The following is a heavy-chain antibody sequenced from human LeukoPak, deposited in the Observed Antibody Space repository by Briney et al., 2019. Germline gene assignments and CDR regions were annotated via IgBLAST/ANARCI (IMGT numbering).Heavy chain of an antibody. CDR3: ARDLDF. CDR2: MSPTSGDT. CDR1: GYTFTNYD. V-gene: IGHV1-8*01. Sequence: ASVKVSCKTSGYTFTNYDIYWVRQSTEQGFEWMGWMSPTSGDTGYAEKFQGRVTMTRDTSITTAYMELKSLRSDDTAVYYCARDLDFWGQGTLVTVSS. J-gene: IGHJ4*02.